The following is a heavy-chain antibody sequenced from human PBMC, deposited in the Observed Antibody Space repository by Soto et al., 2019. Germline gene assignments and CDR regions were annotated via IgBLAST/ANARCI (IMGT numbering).Heavy chain of an antibody. D-gene: IGHD2-8*02. Sequence: GWCLRRYCAAAGFTFSNYAMSWVRQAPGKGLEWVSAIGGSDGRTYYADSVRGRFSISRDNSKNTMYLQMNSLRAEDTAIYYCAKEEWCSACRFGQFDHCGHVSLVPVS. CDR2: IGGSDGRT. CDR1: GFTFSNYA. CDR3: AKEEWCSACRFGQFDH. V-gene: IGHV3-23*01. J-gene: IGHJ4*01.